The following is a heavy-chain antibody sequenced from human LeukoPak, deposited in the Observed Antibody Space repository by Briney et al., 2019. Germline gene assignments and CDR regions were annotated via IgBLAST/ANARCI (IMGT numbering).Heavy chain of an antibody. J-gene: IGHJ4*02. CDR3: RLLPDYYDSSGYYWVGY. CDR2: ISSSGSTI. Sequence: PGGSLRLSCAASGFTFSDYYMSWIRQAPGKGLEWVSYISSSGSTIYYADSVKGRFTISRDNAKNSLYLQMNSLRAEDTAVYYCRLLPDYYDSSGYYWVGYWGQGTLVTVSS. D-gene: IGHD3-22*01. CDR1: GFTFSDYY. V-gene: IGHV3-11*01.